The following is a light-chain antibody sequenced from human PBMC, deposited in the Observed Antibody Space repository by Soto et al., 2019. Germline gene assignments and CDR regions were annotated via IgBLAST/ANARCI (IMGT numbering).Light chain of an antibody. CDR1: QDIRND. Sequence: AFQMTQSPSSLSASVGDRVTITCRASQDIRNDLGWYQQKPGKAPELLIYAASTLQSGVPSRFSGSGSGTDFTLTISCLQSEDFATYYCQQYYSFPWTFGQGTKVDIK. J-gene: IGKJ1*01. V-gene: IGKV1-6*01. CDR3: QQYYSFPWT. CDR2: AAS.